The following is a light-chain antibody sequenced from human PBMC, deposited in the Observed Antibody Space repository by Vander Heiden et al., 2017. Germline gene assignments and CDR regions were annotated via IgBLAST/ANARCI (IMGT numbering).Light chain of an antibody. V-gene: IGLV1-51*02. CDR2: END. Sequence: SVSTAPPSVSAPPVQEVTISCWGSSSIIGSNYVSWYQQLPGTAPKVLIHENDKRPSGTPDRFSGSKSGTSATLAITGLQTGDEADYYCGTWDSSLSCVFGGGTKLTVL. J-gene: IGLJ3*02. CDR1: SSIIGSNY. CDR3: GTWDSSLSCV.